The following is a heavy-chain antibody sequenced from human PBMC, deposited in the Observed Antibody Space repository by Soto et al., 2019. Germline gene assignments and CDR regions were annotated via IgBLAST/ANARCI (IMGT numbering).Heavy chain of an antibody. Sequence: QVQLQESGPGLVKPSQTLSLTCTVSGGSISSTGYFWTWIRQHPGKGLEWIGYIFYSGSTFHNPSLKSRVTISVDTSKNQFSLELSSVTAADTAVYYCAREAGSVDYFDYWGQGTLVTVSS. V-gene: IGHV4-31*03. CDR1: GGSISSTGYF. D-gene: IGHD1-26*01. CDR2: IFYSGST. J-gene: IGHJ4*02. CDR3: AREAGSVDYFDY.